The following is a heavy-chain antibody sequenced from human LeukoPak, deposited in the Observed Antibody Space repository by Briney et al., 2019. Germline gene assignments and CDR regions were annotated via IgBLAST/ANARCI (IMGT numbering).Heavy chain of an antibody. CDR1: GFTFSRHW. D-gene: IGHD2-2*02. CDR2: IKQDGSEK. V-gene: IGHV3-7*01. Sequence: GGSLRLSCAASGFTFSRHWRSGVRQAPGKGLEGVANIKQDGSEKYYVDSVKGRFTISRDNAKNSLYLQMNSLRAEDTAVYYCARGTYMSPNWFDPWGRGTLVTVSS. J-gene: IGHJ5*02. CDR3: ARGTYMSPNWFDP.